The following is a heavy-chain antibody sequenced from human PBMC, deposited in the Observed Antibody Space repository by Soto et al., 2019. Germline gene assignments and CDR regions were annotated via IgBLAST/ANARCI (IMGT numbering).Heavy chain of an antibody. D-gene: IGHD3-3*01. CDR2: IYYSGGT. J-gene: IGHJ5*02. V-gene: IGHV4-31*02. Sequence: PGKGLEWMGYIYYSGGTYYNPSLKSRVTISVDTSKNQFSLKLSSVTAADTAVYYCARRRFLEDFNWFDPWGQGTLVTSPQ. CDR3: ARRRFLEDFNWFDP.